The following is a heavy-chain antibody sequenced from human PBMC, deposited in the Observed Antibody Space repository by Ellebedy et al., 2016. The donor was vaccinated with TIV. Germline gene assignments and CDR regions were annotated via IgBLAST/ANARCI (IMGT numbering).Heavy chain of an antibody. CDR2: IRYDGSDK. V-gene: IGHV3-30*02. Sequence: PGGSLRLSCAASGFTFHSYGMHWVRQAPGKGLEWVTFIRYDGSDKYYADSVKGRFTVSRDNSKNTLPLQMNGLRPDDTAVYYFAKVLFAFGEFESPFDPWGQGTLVTVSS. CDR3: AKVLFAFGEFESPFDP. CDR1: GFTFHSYG. D-gene: IGHD3-10*01. J-gene: IGHJ5*02.